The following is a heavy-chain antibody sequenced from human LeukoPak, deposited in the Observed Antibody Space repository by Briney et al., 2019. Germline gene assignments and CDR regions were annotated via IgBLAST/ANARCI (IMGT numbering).Heavy chain of an antibody. J-gene: IGHJ4*02. D-gene: IGHD3-10*01. CDR2: ISYDGTIE. Sequence: GGSLRLSCAASGFTFSNYALHWVRQAPCKGLEWVAVISYDGTIEYHADSVKGRFTISRDNSKNTLYLQMNSLRAEDTAVYYCARDRTYFYDSGSSGPHYFDYWGQGTLVTVSS. CDR3: ARDRTYFYDSGSSGPHYFDY. V-gene: IGHV3-30*01. CDR1: GFTFSNYA.